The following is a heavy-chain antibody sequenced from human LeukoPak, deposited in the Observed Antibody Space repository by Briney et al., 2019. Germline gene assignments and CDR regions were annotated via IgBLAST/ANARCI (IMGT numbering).Heavy chain of an antibody. V-gene: IGHV3-30-3*01. Sequence: GGSLRLSCAASGFTLSSYAMHWVRQAPGKGLEWVAVISYDGSNKYYADSVKGRFTISRDNSKNTLYLQMNSLRAEDTAVYYCAKDPGTVTTFSDYWGQGTLVTVSS. CDR1: GFTLSSYA. CDR2: ISYDGSNK. J-gene: IGHJ4*02. CDR3: AKDPGTVTTFSDY. D-gene: IGHD4-17*01.